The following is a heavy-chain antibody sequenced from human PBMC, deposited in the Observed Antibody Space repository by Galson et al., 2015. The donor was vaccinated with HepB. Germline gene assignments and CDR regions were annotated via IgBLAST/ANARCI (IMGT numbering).Heavy chain of an antibody. CDR3: ARRIAVAGTDAFDI. CDR2: TYYRSKWYS. J-gene: IGHJ3*02. D-gene: IGHD6-19*01. V-gene: IGHV6-1*01. Sequence: CAISGDSVSSNSAAWNWIRQSPSRGLEWLGRTYYRSKWYSDYAVSVKSRITINPDTSKNQFSLQLNSVTPEDTAVYYCARRIAVAGTDAFDIWGQGTMVTVSS. CDR1: GDSVSSNSAA.